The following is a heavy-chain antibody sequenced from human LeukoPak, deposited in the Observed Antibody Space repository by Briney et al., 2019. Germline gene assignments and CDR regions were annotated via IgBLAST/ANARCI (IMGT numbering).Heavy chain of an antibody. CDR3: ARPYGYANPFDY. CDR1: EYTFTGYY. D-gene: IGHD4-17*01. V-gene: IGHV1-2*02. Sequence: GASVKVSCKASEYTFTGYYIHWVRQAPGQGLEWMGWLNPNTGVTNYAQKFQGRVTMTRDTSISTAYMELSRLTSDDTAVYYCARPYGYANPFDYWGQGTLVTVSS. CDR2: LNPNTGVT. J-gene: IGHJ4*02.